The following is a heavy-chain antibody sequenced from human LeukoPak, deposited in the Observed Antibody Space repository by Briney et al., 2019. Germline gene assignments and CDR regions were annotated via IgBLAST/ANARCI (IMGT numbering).Heavy chain of an antibody. V-gene: IGHV3-23*01. CDR2: ISGSGGST. J-gene: IGHJ3*02. CDR3: AKDKYYYDSSGYSYLGAFDI. Sequence: GGSLRLSCAASGFTFSSYAMSWVRQAPGKGLEWVSAISGSGGSTYYADSVKGRFTISRDNSKNTLYPQMNSLRAEDTAVYYCAKDKYYYDSSGYSYLGAFDIWGQGTMVTVSS. CDR1: GFTFSSYA. D-gene: IGHD3-22*01.